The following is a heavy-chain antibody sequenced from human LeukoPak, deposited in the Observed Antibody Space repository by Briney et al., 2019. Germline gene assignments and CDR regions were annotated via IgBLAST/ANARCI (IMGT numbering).Heavy chain of an antibody. V-gene: IGHV1-18*01. CDR1: GYTFSTYG. J-gene: IGHJ4*02. CDR3: ARAFRYFYDSSDYYYFDY. D-gene: IGHD3-22*01. CDR2: INVHNGNR. Sequence: ASVKVSCKASGYTFSTYGISWVRQAPGQGLEWMGWINVHNGNRNYAQKLQDRVTMTTDTSTSTAYMELRSLRSDDTAVYYCARAFRYFYDSSDYYYFDYWGQGTLVTVSS.